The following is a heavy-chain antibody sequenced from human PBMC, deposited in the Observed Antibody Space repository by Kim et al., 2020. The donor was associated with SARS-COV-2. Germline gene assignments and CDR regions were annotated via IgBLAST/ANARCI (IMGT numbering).Heavy chain of an antibody. D-gene: IGHD5-18*01. J-gene: IGHJ6*02. Sequence: DSGKGRFTISSDNAKNSLYLQMNSLRAEDTAVSYCAGDGGYSYGHGGMDVWGQGTTVTVSS. CDR3: AGDGGYSYGHGGMDV. V-gene: IGHV3-11*01.